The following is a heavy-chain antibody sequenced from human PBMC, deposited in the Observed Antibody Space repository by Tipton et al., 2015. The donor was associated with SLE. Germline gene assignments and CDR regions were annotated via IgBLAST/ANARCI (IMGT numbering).Heavy chain of an antibody. J-gene: IGHJ5*02. V-gene: IGHV4-39*01. CDR3: AASRAKTLGNWFDP. Sequence: TLSLTCSVSGGSINNNNYNWGWIRQPPGKGLEWVASISSSGSTYCNPSLNSRVVISLDTDQFSLEVRSVTAADTAVYFCAASRAKTLGNWFDPWGQGTLVTVSS. CDR1: GGSINNNNYN. CDR2: ISSSGST. D-gene: IGHD7-27*01.